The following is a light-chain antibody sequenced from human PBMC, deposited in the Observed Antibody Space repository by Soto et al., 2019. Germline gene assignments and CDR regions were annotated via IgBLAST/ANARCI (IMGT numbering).Light chain of an antibody. CDR3: QQYNNWPRT. CDR2: GAS. Sequence: EIVMTQSPATLSVSPGERATLSCRASQSVSSNLAWYQQKPGQAPRLLIYGASTRATGIPARFSGSGSGTEFTLTISSLQSEDFALYYCQQYNNWPRTFGQRTKLEIK. J-gene: IGKJ2*01. V-gene: IGKV3-15*01. CDR1: QSVSSN.